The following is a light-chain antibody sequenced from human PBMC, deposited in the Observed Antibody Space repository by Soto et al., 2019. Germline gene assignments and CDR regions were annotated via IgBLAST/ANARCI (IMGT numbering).Light chain of an antibody. Sequence: QSALTQPPSASGSPGQSVTISCTGNSSDVGGYDYVSWYQQHPGKAPKLMIYEVTKRASGVPDRFSGSKSGNTASLTVSGLQAEDEADYYCSSYAGSNTDVVFGGGTKLTVL. J-gene: IGLJ2*01. CDR1: SSDVGGYDY. V-gene: IGLV2-8*01. CDR2: EVT. CDR3: SSYAGSNTDVV.